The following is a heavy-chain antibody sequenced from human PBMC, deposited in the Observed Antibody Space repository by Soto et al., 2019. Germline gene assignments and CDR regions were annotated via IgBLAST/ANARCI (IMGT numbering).Heavy chain of an antibody. CDR2: ISGSGVST. D-gene: IGHD3-10*01. CDR1: GFTFSSYA. CDR3: ACLAWFGDPVPPFDC. Sequence: GGSLRLSCAASGFTFSSYAVSWVRQAPGKGLEWVSAISGSGVSTYYADSVKGRFTVSRDNSKNTLYLQMNSLRAEDTAVYYCACLAWFGDPVPPFDCWGKGTVVTVSS. V-gene: IGHV3-23*01. J-gene: IGHJ4*02.